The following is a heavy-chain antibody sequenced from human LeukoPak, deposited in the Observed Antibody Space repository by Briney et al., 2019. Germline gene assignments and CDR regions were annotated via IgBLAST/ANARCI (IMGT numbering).Heavy chain of an antibody. CDR3: AKDKGIVGPYNWFDP. J-gene: IGHJ5*02. CDR1: GFTFSSYG. D-gene: IGHD2-15*01. CDR2: ISGSGGST. V-gene: IGHV3-23*01. Sequence: GGSLRLSCAASGFTFSSYGMSWVRQAPGKGLEWVSAISGSGGSTYYADSAKGRFTISRDNSKNTLYLQMNSLRAEDTAVYYCAKDKGIVGPYNWFDPWGQGTLVTVSS.